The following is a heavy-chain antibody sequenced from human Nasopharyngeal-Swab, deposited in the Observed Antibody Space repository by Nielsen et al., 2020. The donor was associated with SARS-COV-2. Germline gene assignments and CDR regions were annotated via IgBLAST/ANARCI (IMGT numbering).Heavy chain of an antibody. J-gene: IGHJ4*02. CDR1: GGTFSSYA. CDR3: ASLAGGEELYSGYDSDY. CDR2: IIPIFGTA. D-gene: IGHD5-12*01. Sequence: SVKVSCKASGGTFSSYAISWVRQAPGQGLEWMGGIIPIFGTANYAQKFQGRVTITADESTSAAYMELSSLRSEDTAVYYCASLAGGEELYSGYDSDYWGQGTLVTVSS. V-gene: IGHV1-69*13.